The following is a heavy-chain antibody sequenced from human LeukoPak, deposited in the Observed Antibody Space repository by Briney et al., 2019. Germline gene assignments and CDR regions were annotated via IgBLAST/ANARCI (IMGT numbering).Heavy chain of an antibody. D-gene: IGHD2-21*01. J-gene: IGHJ4*02. Sequence: GASVKVSCTASVYIFTEYVVHWVRQAPGQRPECMGWIKAGNGDTKYSQNFQDRLTITRDTSASTVYMELSSLTSEDTALYYCARDDCGDTCYPGGYWGQGTLVTVSS. V-gene: IGHV1-3*01. CDR2: IKAGNGDT. CDR1: VYIFTEYV. CDR3: ARDDCGDTCYPGGY.